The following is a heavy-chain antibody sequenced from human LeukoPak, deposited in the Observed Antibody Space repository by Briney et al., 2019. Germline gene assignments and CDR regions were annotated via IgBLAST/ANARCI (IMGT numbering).Heavy chain of an antibody. D-gene: IGHD2-15*01. CDR3: ARENCSGGSCYFYYYYGMDV. CDR1: GGSISSYY. V-gene: IGHV4-4*07. Sequence: SETLSLTCTVSGGSISSYYWSWIRQPAGKGLEWIGRIYTSGSTNYNPSLKSRVTISVDTSKNQFSLKLSSVTAADTAVYYCARENCSGGSCYFYYYYGMDVWGQGTTVTVSS. CDR2: IYTSGST. J-gene: IGHJ6*02.